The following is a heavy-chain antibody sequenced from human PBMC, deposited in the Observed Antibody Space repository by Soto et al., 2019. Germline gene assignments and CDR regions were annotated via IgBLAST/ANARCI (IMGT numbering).Heavy chain of an antibody. V-gene: IGHV4-34*01. CDR2: INHSGST. CDR3: ARDRSTMVRGVSSG. J-gene: IGHJ4*02. D-gene: IGHD3-10*01. CDR1: GGSFSGYY. Sequence: PSETLSLTCAVYGGSFSGYYWSWIRQPPGKGLEWIGEINHSGSTNYNPSLKSRVTISVDTSKNQFSLKLSSVTAADTAVYYCARDRSTMVRGVSSGWGQGTLVTVSS.